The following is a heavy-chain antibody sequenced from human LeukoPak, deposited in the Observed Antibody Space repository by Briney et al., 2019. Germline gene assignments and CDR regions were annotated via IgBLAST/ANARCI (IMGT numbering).Heavy chain of an antibody. Sequence: GASVKVSCKASGYTFTGYYMHWVRQAPGQGLEWMGWINPNSGGTNYAQKFQGRVTMTRDTSISTAYMELSRLRSDDTAVYYCARLSYDSSGDYNWIDPWGQGTLVTVSS. CDR2: INPNSGGT. J-gene: IGHJ5*02. V-gene: IGHV1-2*02. CDR1: GYTFTGYY. D-gene: IGHD3-22*01. CDR3: ARLSYDSSGDYNWIDP.